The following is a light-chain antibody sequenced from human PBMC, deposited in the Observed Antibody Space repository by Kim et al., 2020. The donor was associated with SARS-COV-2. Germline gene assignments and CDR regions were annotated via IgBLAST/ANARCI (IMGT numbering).Light chain of an antibody. J-gene: IGLJ3*02. V-gene: IGLV1-44*01. CDR1: SSNVGRHF. CDR2: NDN. Sequence: GQRVTISCSGSSSNVGRHFVNWYRQLPGTAPKVFIYNDNQRPSGFPDRFSGSRSGTSASLAISGLQSEDEADYYCATWDVTLNGWVFGGGTKLTVL. CDR3: ATWDVTLNGWV.